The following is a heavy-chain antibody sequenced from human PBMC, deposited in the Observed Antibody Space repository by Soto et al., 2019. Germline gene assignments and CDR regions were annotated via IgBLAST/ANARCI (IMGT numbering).Heavy chain of an antibody. Sequence: QLQLQESGPGLVKPSETLSLTCTVSGGSISSSSYYWGWIRQPPGKGLEWIGSIYYSGSTYYNPSLKSRVTISVDTSKNQFSLKLSSVTAADTAVYYCARLVYDFWTPFDYWGQETLVTVSS. CDR3: ARLVYDFWTPFDY. CDR2: IYYSGST. CDR1: GGSISSSSYY. V-gene: IGHV4-39*01. D-gene: IGHD3-3*01. J-gene: IGHJ4*02.